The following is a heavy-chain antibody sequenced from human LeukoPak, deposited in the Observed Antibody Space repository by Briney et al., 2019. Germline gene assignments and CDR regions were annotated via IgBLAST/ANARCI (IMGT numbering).Heavy chain of an antibody. CDR2: IYTSGST. D-gene: IGHD3-10*01. Sequence: KPSETLSLTCSVSGGSISSSSYYWSWIRQPAGKGLEWIGRIYTSGSTNYNPSLKSRVTMSVDTSKNQFSLKLSSVTAADTAVYYCARDRGLWFGEYYYYYGMDVWGQGTTVTVSS. J-gene: IGHJ6*02. CDR1: GGSISSSSYY. CDR3: ARDRGLWFGEYYYYYGMDV. V-gene: IGHV4-61*02.